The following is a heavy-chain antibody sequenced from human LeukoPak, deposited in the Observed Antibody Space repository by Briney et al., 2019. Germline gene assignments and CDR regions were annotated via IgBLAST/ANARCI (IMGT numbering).Heavy chain of an antibody. CDR2: IYPGDSDT. J-gene: IGHJ5*02. D-gene: IGHD3-9*01. CDR1: GYSFTSYW. CDR3: VRLRGGYYDILTGYSEGGNWFDP. V-gene: IGHV5-51*01. Sequence: GESLKISCKGSGYSFTSYWIGRVRQMPGKGLEWMGIIYPGDSDTRYSPSFQGQVTISADKSISTAYLQWSSLKASDTAMYYCVRLRGGYYDILTGYSEGGNWFDPWGQGTLVTVSS.